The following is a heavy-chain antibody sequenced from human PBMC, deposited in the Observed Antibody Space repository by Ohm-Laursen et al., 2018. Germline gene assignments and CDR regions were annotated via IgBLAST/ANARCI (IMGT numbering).Heavy chain of an antibody. CDR1: GYSISSGYY. Sequence: TLSLTCTVSGYSISSGYYWGWIRQPPGKGLGWIGSIYHSGSTYYNPSLKSRVTIPVDTSKNQFSLNLSSVTAADTAMYHCARVINEETRVRRLGLTTVVTVNYYFDYWGQGTLVTVSS. CDR3: ARVINEETRVRRLGLTTVVTVNYYFDY. D-gene: IGHD4-23*01. V-gene: IGHV4-38-2*02. CDR2: IYHSGST. J-gene: IGHJ4*02.